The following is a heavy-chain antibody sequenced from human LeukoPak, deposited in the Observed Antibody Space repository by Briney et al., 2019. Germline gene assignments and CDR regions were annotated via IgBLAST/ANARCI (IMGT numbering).Heavy chain of an antibody. Sequence: PPETLSLTCTVSGGSIISYYWSWIRQPPGKGLEWIGYIHYSGSTKYNPSLKSRVTISVDTSNNHFSLKLSSVTAADTAVYFCARVHPDGYSAYWGQGILVTVSS. D-gene: IGHD5-24*01. V-gene: IGHV4-59*01. CDR1: GGSIISYY. CDR2: IHYSGST. CDR3: ARVHPDGYSAY. J-gene: IGHJ4*02.